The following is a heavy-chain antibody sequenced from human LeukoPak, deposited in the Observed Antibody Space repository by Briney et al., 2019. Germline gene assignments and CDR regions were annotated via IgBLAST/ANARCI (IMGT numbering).Heavy chain of an antibody. J-gene: IGHJ4*02. D-gene: IGHD3-16*01. CDR1: GGSFSGYY. CDR3: AGEGGGY. Sequence: PSETLSLTCAVYGGSFSGYYWSWIRQPPGKGLGWIGEVNHSGSTNYNPSLKSRVTISVDTSKNQFSLKLSSVTAADTAVYYCAGEGGGYWGQGTLVTVSS. V-gene: IGHV4-34*01. CDR2: VNHSGST.